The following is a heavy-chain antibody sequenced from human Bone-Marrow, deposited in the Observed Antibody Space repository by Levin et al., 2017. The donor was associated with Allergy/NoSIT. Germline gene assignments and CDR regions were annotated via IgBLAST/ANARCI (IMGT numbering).Heavy chain of an antibody. V-gene: IGHV3-73*01. CDR1: GFTFSGSA. CDR2: IRSKANSYAT. J-gene: IGHJ4*02. Sequence: GESLKISCAASGFTFSGSAMHWVRQASGKGLEWVGRIRSKANSYATAYAASVKGRFTISRDDSKNTAYLQMNSLKTEDTAVYYCTSSDSSGPQPQNDYWGQGTLVTVSS. CDR3: TSSDSSGPQPQNDY. D-gene: IGHD6-19*01.